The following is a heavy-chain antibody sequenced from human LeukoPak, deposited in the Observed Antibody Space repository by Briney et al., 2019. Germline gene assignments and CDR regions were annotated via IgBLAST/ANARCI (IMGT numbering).Heavy chain of an antibody. V-gene: IGHV1-2*06. CDR2: INPNSGGT. CDR1: GYTFTGYY. Sequence: ASVKVSCKASGYTFTGYYMHWVRQAPGQGFEWMGRINPNSGGTNYAQKFQGRVTMTRDTSISTAYMELSRLRSDDTAVYYCARGTMVRGVPRDYWGQGTLVTVSS. J-gene: IGHJ4*02. CDR3: ARGTMVRGVPRDY. D-gene: IGHD3-10*01.